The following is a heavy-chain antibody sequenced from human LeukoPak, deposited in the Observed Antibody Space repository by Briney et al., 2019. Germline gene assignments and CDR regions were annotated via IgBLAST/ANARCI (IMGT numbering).Heavy chain of an antibody. Sequence: SETLSLTCTVSGGSISSYYWSWIRQPPGKGLEWIGYIYYSGSTNYNPSLKSRVTISVDTSKNQFSLKLSSVTAADTAVYYCARGYSGYDYDYWGQGTLVTVSS. CDR1: GGSISSYY. D-gene: IGHD5-12*01. J-gene: IGHJ4*02. V-gene: IGHV4-59*01. CDR3: ARGYSGYDYDY. CDR2: IYYSGST.